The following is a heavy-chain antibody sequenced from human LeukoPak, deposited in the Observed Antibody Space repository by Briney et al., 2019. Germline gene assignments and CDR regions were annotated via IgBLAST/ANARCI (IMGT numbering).Heavy chain of an antibody. CDR1: GFTFSSYA. J-gene: IGHJ4*02. V-gene: IGHV3-30*04. D-gene: IGHD6-13*01. CDR3: AREGSSSWDYYFDY. Sequence: GRSLRLSCAASGFTFSSYAMHWVRQAPGKGLEWVAVISYDGSNKYYADSVKGRFTISRDNAKNSLYLQMNSLRAEDTAVYYCAREGSSSWDYYFDYWGQGTLVTVSS. CDR2: ISYDGSNK.